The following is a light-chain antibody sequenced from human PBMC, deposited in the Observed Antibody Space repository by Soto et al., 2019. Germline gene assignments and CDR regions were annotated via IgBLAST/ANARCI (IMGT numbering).Light chain of an antibody. J-gene: IGKJ2*01. CDR1: QRLTSNY. CDR3: QQYGSSPST. Sequence: EVVLTQSPGTLSLSPGEGATLFCRATQRLTSNYLAWYQQRPGQAPRLLIYGASSRATGIPDRFRGSGSGTDFTLTISRLEPEDFAVYYCQQYGSSPSTFGQGTKLEI. CDR2: GAS. V-gene: IGKV3-20*01.